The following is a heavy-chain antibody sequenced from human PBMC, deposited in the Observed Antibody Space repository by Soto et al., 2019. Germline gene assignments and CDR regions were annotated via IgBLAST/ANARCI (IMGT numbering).Heavy chain of an antibody. Sequence: QVQLVQSGAEVKKPGASVKVSCKASGYTFTSYGISWVRQAPGQGLEWMGWISAYNGNTNYAQKLQGRVTMTTDTSTRTSYMELRSLRSDDTAVYYCARYRVEVDGVPPYYFDYCGQGTLVTVSS. J-gene: IGHJ4*02. CDR2: ISAYNGNT. CDR1: GYTFTSYG. D-gene: IGHD2-2*01. CDR3: ARYRVEVDGVPPYYFDY. V-gene: IGHV1-18*01.